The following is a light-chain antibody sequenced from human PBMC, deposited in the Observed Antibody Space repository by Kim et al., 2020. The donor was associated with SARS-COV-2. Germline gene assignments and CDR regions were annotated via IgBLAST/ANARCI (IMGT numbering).Light chain of an antibody. CDR2: SAA. Sequence: LSPGEKATLSCRASQSVTSGYVAWYQQRPGQAPRLLIYSAASRAPGIPDRFSGSGSGTDFSLTISRLEPEDFAMYYCQQYGSSRYTFGQGTKLEI. CDR1: QSVTSGY. V-gene: IGKV3-20*01. CDR3: QQYGSSRYT. J-gene: IGKJ2*01.